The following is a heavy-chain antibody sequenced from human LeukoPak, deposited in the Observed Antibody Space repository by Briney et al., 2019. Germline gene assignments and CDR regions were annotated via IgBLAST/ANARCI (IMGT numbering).Heavy chain of an antibody. CDR2: INHGGST. CDR1: GGSFSGHY. CDR3: ARGRYVTTRGGAAAGFLDY. J-gene: IGHJ4*02. D-gene: IGHD6-13*01. Sequence: SETLSLTCAVSGGSFSGHYWNWIRQPPGKGLEWIGEINHGGSTNYNPSLKSRVTISVDTSQRQFSLRLSSVTAADTAVYYCARGRYVTTRGGAAAGFLDYWGQGTLVTVST. V-gene: IGHV4-34*01.